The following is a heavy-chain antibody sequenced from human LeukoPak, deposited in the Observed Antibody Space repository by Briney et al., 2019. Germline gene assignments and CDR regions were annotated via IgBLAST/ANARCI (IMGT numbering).Heavy chain of an antibody. Sequence: PSETLSLTCTVSGGSISSYYWSWIRQPPGKGLEWIGYIYYSGSTNYNPSLKSRVTISVDTFKNQFSLKLSSVTAADTAVYYCARRQQLRIFDYWGQGTLVTVSS. V-gene: IGHV4-59*12. J-gene: IGHJ4*02. D-gene: IGHD6-13*01. CDR3: ARRQQLRIFDY. CDR1: GGSISSYY. CDR2: IYYSGST.